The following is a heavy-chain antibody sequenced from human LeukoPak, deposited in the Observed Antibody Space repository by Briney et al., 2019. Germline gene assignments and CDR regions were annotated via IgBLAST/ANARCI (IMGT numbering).Heavy chain of an antibody. D-gene: IGHD3-3*01. V-gene: IGHV3-33*06. CDR2: IWFDGSVK. Sequence: PGGCLRVSCAAPGFTFNTHGMHSGRQALGKRLEWVAAIWFDGSVKNYLDAVKGGFTISRDNSLNTLYLQMNSLRVENTAMYYCAKDTAVQFLEPAFWGQGTLVTVSS. CDR1: GFTFNTHG. J-gene: IGHJ4*02. CDR3: AKDTAVQFLEPAF.